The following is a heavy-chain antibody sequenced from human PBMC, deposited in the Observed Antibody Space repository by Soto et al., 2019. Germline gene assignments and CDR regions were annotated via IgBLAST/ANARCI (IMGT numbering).Heavy chain of an antibody. J-gene: IGHJ6*02. D-gene: IGHD7-27*01. CDR3: ATGRIHYNGMDV. Sequence: QVQLVESGGGLVKPGGSLRLSCAASGSTFTDYYMTWIRQAPGRGLEWVSYISSSGTTIYHADSVKGRFAISRDNAKNSLSLQMNSLRAEDTAVYYCATGRIHYNGMDVWGQGTTVTVSS. CDR2: ISSSGTTI. V-gene: IGHV3-11*01. CDR1: GSTFTDYY.